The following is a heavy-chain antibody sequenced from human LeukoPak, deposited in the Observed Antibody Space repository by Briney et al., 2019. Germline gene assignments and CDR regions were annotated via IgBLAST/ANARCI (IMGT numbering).Heavy chain of an antibody. J-gene: IGHJ4*02. Sequence: PGGSLRLSCAASGFTFSSYGMHWVRQAPGKGLEWVAFIRYDGSNKYYADSVKGRFTISRDNSKNTLYLQMNSLRAEDTAVYYCAKAKRYYGSGRELDYWGQGTLVTVSS. CDR2: IRYDGSNK. D-gene: IGHD3-10*01. V-gene: IGHV3-30*02. CDR3: AKAKRYYGSGRELDY. CDR1: GFTFSSYG.